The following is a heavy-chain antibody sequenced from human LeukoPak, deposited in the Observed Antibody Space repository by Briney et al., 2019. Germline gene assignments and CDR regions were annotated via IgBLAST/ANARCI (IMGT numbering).Heavy chain of an antibody. V-gene: IGHV1-69*05. D-gene: IGHD3-10*01. CDR1: GGTFSSYA. CDR2: IIPIFGTA. CDR3: ARLIRGAIEYYYYYYMDV. J-gene: IGHJ6*03. Sequence: GASVKVSCKASGGTFSSYAISWVRQAPGQGLEWMGGIIPIFGTANYAQKFQGRVTMTRNTSISTAYMELSSLRSEDTAVYYCARLIRGAIEYYYYYYMDVWGKGTTVTISS.